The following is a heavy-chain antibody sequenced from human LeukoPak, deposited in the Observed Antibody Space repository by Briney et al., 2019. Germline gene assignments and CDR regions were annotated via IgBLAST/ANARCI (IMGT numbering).Heavy chain of an antibody. CDR1: GFTFSSYW. Sequence: GGSLRLSCAVSGFTFSSYWMHWVRQAPGKGLVWVSRINSDGSSTIYADSVQGRFAISRDNAKNTLYLQMNSLRAEDTPVYFCTRGTGSYYSLGYWGQGTLVTVSS. D-gene: IGHD3-10*01. CDR3: TRGTGSYYSLGY. V-gene: IGHV3-74*01. J-gene: IGHJ4*02. CDR2: INSDGSST.